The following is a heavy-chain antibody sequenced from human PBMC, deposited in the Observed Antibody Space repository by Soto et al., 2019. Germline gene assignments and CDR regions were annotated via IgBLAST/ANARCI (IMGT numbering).Heavy chain of an antibody. V-gene: IGHV4-39*01. CDR2: IYSSENT. CDR1: GGFVSSSSYS. Sequence: SETLSLTCSVSGGFVSSSSYSWGWIRQYTGKGLEWIGTIYSSENTYYNPSLLSRVTISVDTSKNEFSLRLSSVTAADTAVYYCARLNGYCISTNCHGYYGMDVWGQGTTVTVSS. D-gene: IGHD2-2*03. CDR3: ARLNGYCISTNCHGYYGMDV. J-gene: IGHJ6*02.